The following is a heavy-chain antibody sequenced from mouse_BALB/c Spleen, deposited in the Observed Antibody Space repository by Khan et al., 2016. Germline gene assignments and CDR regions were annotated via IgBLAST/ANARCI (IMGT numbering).Heavy chain of an antibody. Sequence: VQLQQSGAELVRSGASVKLSCTASGFNIKDYYIHWVKQRPEQGLEWIGWIDPEIGDTEYAPKFQGKATMTADTSSNTAYLQLSSLTADDTAVYYCASYGNIIAWFAYWGQGTLVTVSA. J-gene: IGHJ3*01. CDR3: ASYGNIIAWFAY. V-gene: IGHV14-4*02. CDR2: IDPEIGDT. D-gene: IGHD2-1*01. CDR1: GFNIKDYY.